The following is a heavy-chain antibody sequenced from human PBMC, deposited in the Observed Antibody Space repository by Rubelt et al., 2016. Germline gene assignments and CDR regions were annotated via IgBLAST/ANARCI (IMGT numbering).Heavy chain of an antibody. J-gene: IGHJ4*02. CDR2: FDPEDGET. D-gene: IGHD3-10*01. CDR1: GYTLTELS. Sequence: QVQLVQSGAEVKKPGASVKVSCQVSGYTLTELSMHWVRQAPGKGLEWMGGFDPEDGETIYAPKFHGGVTMTEDTSTDTAYMALSSLRSEDTAVYYCATRSLWFGEIDRYFDYWGQGTLVTVSS. V-gene: IGHV1-24*01. CDR3: ATRSLWFGEIDRYFDY.